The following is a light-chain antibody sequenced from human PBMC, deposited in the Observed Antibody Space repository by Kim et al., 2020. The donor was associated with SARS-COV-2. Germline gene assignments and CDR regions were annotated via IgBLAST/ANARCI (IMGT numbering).Light chain of an antibody. Sequence: EVVMTQSPVTLSVSPGGRATLSCGASDNVGKNLAWYQHKPGQPPRLLIYGASTRATGVSPRFAGSGSETDFTLTITSLQTEDFVLYYCQQYNDWPQVTFGQGTRLEIK. J-gene: IGKJ5*01. CDR3: QQYNDWPQVT. CDR1: DNVGKN. CDR2: GAS. V-gene: IGKV3-15*01.